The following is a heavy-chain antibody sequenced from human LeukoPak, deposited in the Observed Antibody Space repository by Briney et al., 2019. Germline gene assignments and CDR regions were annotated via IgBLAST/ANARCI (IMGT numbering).Heavy chain of an antibody. CDR3: ASGGYGDYGRNYFDY. J-gene: IGHJ4*02. Sequence: GGSLRLSCAASGFTFSSYWMSWVRQAPGKGLEWVANIKQDGSEKYYVDSVKGRFTISRDNAKNTLYLQMNSLRAEDTAVYYCASGGYGDYGRNYFDYWGQGTLVTVSS. CDR1: GFTFSSYW. D-gene: IGHD4-17*01. CDR2: IKQDGSEK. V-gene: IGHV3-7*01.